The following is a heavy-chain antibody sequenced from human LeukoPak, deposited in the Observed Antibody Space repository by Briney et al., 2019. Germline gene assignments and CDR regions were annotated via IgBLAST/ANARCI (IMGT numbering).Heavy chain of an antibody. D-gene: IGHD6-19*01. CDR1: GYSFTSYW. Sequence: GESLQISCKGSGYSFTSYWIGWVRQMPGKGLEWMGITYPGDSDTRYSPSFQGQVTISADKSISTAYLQWSSLKASDTAMYYCARSLAVAGTGWFDPWGQGTLVTVSS. V-gene: IGHV5-51*01. CDR2: TYPGDSDT. CDR3: ARSLAVAGTGWFDP. J-gene: IGHJ5*02.